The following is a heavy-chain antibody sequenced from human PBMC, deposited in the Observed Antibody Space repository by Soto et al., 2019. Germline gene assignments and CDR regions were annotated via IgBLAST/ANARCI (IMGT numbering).Heavy chain of an antibody. CDR1: GYTFTSYD. CDR2: MNPNSGNT. CDR3: ARGPGYYDYIWRSPGPYFDY. V-gene: IGHV1-8*01. D-gene: IGHD3-16*01. J-gene: IGHJ4*02. Sequence: ASVKVSCKASGYTFTSYDINWVRQATGQGLEWMGWMNPNSGNTGYAQKFQGRVTMTRNTSISTAYMELSSLRSEDTAVYYCARGPGYYDYIWRSPGPYFDYWGQGTLVTVSS.